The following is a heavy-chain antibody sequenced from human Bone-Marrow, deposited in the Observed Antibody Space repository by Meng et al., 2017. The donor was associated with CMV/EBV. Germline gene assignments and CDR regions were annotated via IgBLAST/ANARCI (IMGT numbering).Heavy chain of an antibody. CDR3: ARDRGIAAVNWFAP. J-gene: IGHJ5*02. CDR2: IYYSGST. D-gene: IGHD6-13*01. CDR1: GGSINSDGYY. V-gene: IGHV4-31*03. Sequence: SETLSLTCTVFGGSINSDGYYWSWIRQHPGKDLEWIGYIYYSGSTSYNPSLKSRVTISIDASKNQFSLKLSSVTAADTAVYYCARDRGIAAVNWFAPWGQGLRVTGYS.